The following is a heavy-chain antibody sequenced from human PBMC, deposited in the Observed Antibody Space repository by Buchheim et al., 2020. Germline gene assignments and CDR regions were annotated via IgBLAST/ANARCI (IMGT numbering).Heavy chain of an antibody. CDR2: ISSSSTI. V-gene: IGHV3-48*01. CDR1: GFTFSSYS. D-gene: IGHD4-17*01. Sequence: EVQLVESGGGLVQPGGSLRLSCAASGFTFSSYSMNWVRQAPGKGLEWVSYISSSSTIYYADSVKGRFTISRDNAKNSLYLQMNSLRAEDTAVYYCARDPPYGDIAYFDYWGQGTL. CDR3: ARDPPYGDIAYFDY. J-gene: IGHJ4*02.